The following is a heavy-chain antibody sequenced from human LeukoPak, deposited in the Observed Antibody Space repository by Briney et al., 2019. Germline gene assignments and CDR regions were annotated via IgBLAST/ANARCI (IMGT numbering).Heavy chain of an antibody. CDR3: ARTNYYDTPDAFDI. CDR2: IYYSGST. Sequence: PSETLSLTCTVSGGSSSSYYWSWIREPPGKGLEWIGYIYYSGSTNYNPSLKSRVTISVDTSKNQFSLKLSSVTAADTAVYYCARTNYYDTPDAFDIWGQGTMVTVSS. J-gene: IGHJ3*02. CDR1: GGSSSSYY. V-gene: IGHV4-59*01. D-gene: IGHD3-22*01.